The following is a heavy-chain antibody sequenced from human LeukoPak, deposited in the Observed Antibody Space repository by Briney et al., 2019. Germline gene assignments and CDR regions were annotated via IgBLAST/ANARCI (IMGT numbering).Heavy chain of an antibody. Sequence: GGYLRLSCAASGFTLSSYAMSWVRQAPGKGLEWVANIKQDGSEKYYVDSVKGRFTISRDNAKNSLYLQMNSLRAEDTAMYYCARDSAGNDYWGQGTLVTVSS. D-gene: IGHD6-13*01. CDR2: IKQDGSEK. J-gene: IGHJ4*02. V-gene: IGHV3-7*01. CDR1: GFTLSSYA. CDR3: ARDSAGNDY.